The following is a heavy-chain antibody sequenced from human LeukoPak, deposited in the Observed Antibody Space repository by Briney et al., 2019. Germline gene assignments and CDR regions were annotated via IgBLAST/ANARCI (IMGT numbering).Heavy chain of an antibody. CDR1: GGSISSYY. CDR2: LYHSGTP. D-gene: IGHD6-13*01. V-gene: IGHV4-59*08. CDR3: ARRRGWKQQLVYFDY. J-gene: IGHJ4*02. Sequence: SETLSLTCTVSGGSISSYYWSWIRQSPGKGLEWIGYLYHSGTPRCNPSLKSRVTISADTSKSQFFLNLNSTTAADTAVYYCARRRGWKQQLVYFDYWGQGTLATVSS.